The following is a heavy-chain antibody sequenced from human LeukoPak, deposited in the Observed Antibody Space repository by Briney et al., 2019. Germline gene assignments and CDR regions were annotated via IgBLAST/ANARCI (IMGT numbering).Heavy chain of an antibody. CDR1: GYTFTGYY. J-gene: IGHJ5*02. CDR2: INPSGGST. D-gene: IGHD3-10*01. CDR3: ARDVSITSSWWFDP. Sequence: ASVKVSCKASGYTFTGYYMHWVRQAPEQGLEWMGIINPSGGSTSYAQKFQGRVTMTRDMSTRTDYMELSSLGSEDTAVYYCARDVSITSSWWFDPWGQGTLVIVSS. V-gene: IGHV1-46*01.